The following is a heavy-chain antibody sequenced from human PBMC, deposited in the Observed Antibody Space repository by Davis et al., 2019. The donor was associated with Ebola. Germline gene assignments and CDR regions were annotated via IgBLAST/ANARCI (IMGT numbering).Heavy chain of an antibody. CDR2: IWYDGSNK. J-gene: IGHJ6*04. D-gene: IGHD4-17*01. CDR3: ARDTYDYGDYVGYYYGMDV. V-gene: IGHV3-33*01. Sequence: PGGSLRLSCAASGFTFSSYGMHWVRQAPGKGLEWVAVIWYDGSNKYYADSVKGRFTISRDNSKNTLYLQMNSLRAEDTAVYYCARDTYDYGDYVGYYYGMDVWGKGTTVTVSS. CDR1: GFTFSSYG.